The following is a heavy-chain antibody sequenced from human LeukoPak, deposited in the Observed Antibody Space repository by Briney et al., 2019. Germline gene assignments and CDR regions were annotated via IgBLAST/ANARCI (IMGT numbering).Heavy chain of an antibody. CDR2: INPNSGGT. D-gene: IGHD2-2*01. CDR1: GYTFTGYY. J-gene: IGHJ5*02. Sequence: ASVKVSCKASGYTFTGYYMHWVRQAPGQGLEWMGRINPNSGGTNYAQKFQGRVTMTRDTSISTAYMELSRLRSDDMAVYYCARDLGVVVPAAISDWFDPWGQGTLVTVSS. CDR3: ARDLGVVVPAAISDWFDP. V-gene: IGHV1-2*06.